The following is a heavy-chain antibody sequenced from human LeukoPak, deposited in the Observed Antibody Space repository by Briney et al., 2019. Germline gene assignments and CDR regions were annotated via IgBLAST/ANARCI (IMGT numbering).Heavy chain of an antibody. V-gene: IGHV4-59*01. CDR1: GGPISSYY. CDR3: ARVRSSSWYFDY. J-gene: IGHJ4*02. Sequence: AETLSLTCTVSGGPISSYYWSWIRQPPGKGLEWIGYIYYSGSTNYNPSLKSRVTISVDTSKNQFSLKLSSVTAADTAVYYCARVRSSSWYFDYWGQGTLVTVSS. CDR2: IYYSGST. D-gene: IGHD6-13*01.